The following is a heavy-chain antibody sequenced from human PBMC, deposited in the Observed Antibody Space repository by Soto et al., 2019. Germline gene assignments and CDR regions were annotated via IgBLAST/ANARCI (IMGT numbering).Heavy chain of an antibody. CDR3: ARALQGGIVVVPAGYYYMDV. J-gene: IGHJ6*03. CDR2: INHSGST. V-gene: IGHV4-34*01. Sequence: SETLSLTCAVYGGSFSGYYWSWIRQPPGKGLEWIGEINHSGSTNYNPSLKSRVTISVDTSKNQFSLKLSSVTAADTAVYYCARALQGGIVVVPAGYYYMDVWGKGTTVTVSS. D-gene: IGHD2-2*01. CDR1: GGSFSGYY.